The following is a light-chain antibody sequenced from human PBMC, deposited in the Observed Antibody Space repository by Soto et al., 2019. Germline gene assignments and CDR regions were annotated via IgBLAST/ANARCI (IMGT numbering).Light chain of an antibody. J-gene: IGLJ2*01. V-gene: IGLV2-23*01. CDR3: CSYAGSSTLVV. Sequence: QSALTQPASVSGSPGQSITISCTGTSSDVWSYNLVSWYQQHPGKAPKLMIYEGSKRPSGVSNRFSGSKSGNTASLTISGLQAEDEADYYCCSYAGSSTLVVFGGGTQLTVL. CDR2: EGS. CDR1: SSDVWSYNL.